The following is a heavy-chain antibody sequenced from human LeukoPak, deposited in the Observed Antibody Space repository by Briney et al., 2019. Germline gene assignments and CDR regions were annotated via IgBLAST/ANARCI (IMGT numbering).Heavy chain of an antibody. D-gene: IGHD1-26*01. CDR2: INTNTGKP. CDR1: GNILTRYT. CDR3: TSVIVGATAPWFDP. J-gene: IGHJ5*02. V-gene: IGHV7-4-1*02. Sequence: ASVKVSCKASGNILTRYTINWVRQAPGQGLEWMGWINTNTGKPVYAQGLTGRFVFSWDTSVSTAYLQISSLKTEDTGIYFCTSVIVGATAPWFDPWGQGTPVTVSS.